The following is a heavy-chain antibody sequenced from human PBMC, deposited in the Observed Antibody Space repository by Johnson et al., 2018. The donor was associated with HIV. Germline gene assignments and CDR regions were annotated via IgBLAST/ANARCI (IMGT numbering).Heavy chain of an antibody. CDR2: VSYDGRER. V-gene: IGHV3-30*04. D-gene: IGHD3-16*01. CDR1: GFSFSSYA. CDR3: ARGSRYTYDNDDVHLLHAFDI. Sequence: QVQLVESGGGVVQPGRSLRLSCAASGFSFSSYAMHWVRQAPGKGLEWVAVVSYDGRERYYADSVKGRFTISRDISKNTLYLQMKSLRAEDTAVYYCARGSRYTYDNDDVHLLHAFDIWGQGTMVTVSS. J-gene: IGHJ3*02.